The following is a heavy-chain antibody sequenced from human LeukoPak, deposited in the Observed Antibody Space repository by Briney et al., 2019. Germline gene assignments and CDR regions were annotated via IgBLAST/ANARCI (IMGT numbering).Heavy chain of an antibody. Sequence: GASMKVSCKASGYNFIAYDFSWVRRATGQGLEWIGWMDPNNGHTGYSEKFQGRVTMTRDTSINTVYMELSSLRFEDTAVYYCTRGALYGSGNFYLDFWGQGAPVTVSS. CDR1: GYNFIAYD. V-gene: IGHV1-8*01. D-gene: IGHD3-10*01. CDR2: MDPNNGHT. J-gene: IGHJ4*02. CDR3: TRGALYGSGNFYLDF.